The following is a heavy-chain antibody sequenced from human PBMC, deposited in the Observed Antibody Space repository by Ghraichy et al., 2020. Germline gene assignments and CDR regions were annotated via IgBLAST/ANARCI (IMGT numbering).Heavy chain of an antibody. CDR1: GFSVSNNY. D-gene: IGHD6-19*01. CDR3: ARDTDSGWQADY. J-gene: IGHJ4*02. V-gene: IGHV3-53*01. CDR2: IYSGGST. Sequence: GSLRLSCAVSGFSVSNNYMSWVRQAAGKGLEWVSIIYSGGSTYYADSVKGRFTTSRDNSKNTVYLQMSSLRTEDTAVYFCARDTDSGWQADYWGQGNLVTVSS.